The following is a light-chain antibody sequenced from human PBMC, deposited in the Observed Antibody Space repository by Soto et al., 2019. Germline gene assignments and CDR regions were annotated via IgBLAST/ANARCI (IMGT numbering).Light chain of an antibody. CDR2: AAS. J-gene: IGKJ5*01. CDR1: QGINSY. CDR3: QQLNSYPQIT. Sequence: DIQLTQSPSFLSASVGDRVTITCRASQGINSYLAWYQQEPGKAPKLLIYAASTLQSGVPSRFSGSGSGTEFTLTISSLQPEDFATYYCQQLNSYPQITFGQGTRLDI. V-gene: IGKV1-9*01.